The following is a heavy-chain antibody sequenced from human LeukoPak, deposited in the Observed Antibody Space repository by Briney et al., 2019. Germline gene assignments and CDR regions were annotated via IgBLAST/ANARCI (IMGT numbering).Heavy chain of an antibody. J-gene: IGHJ4*02. CDR3: ARGGEDYDYVWGSYRQYYFDY. D-gene: IGHD3-16*02. CDR1: GVSISSYY. Sequence: PSETLSLTCTVSGVSISSYYWNWIRQPPGKGLEWIGYGSFSGSTNYNPSLKSRVTISVDTSKNQLSLRLSSVTAADTAVYYCARGGEDYDYVWGSYRQYYFDYWGQGTLVTVSS. CDR2: GSFSGST. V-gene: IGHV4-59*01.